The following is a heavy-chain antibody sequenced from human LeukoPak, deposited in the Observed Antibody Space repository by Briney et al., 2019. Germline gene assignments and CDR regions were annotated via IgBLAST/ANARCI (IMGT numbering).Heavy chain of an antibody. CDR1: GFRVSHYY. CDR2: IRDSGEA. Sequence: GGSLRLSCAVSGFRVSHYYMSWVRQAPGKGLEWVGLIRDSGEAFYADFARGRFAISRDESENTLYLQMNSLRVEDTAVYFCARDRAANQDWVEFDPWGQGTPVIVSS. D-gene: IGHD3/OR15-3a*01. V-gene: IGHV3-66*03. CDR3: ARDRAANQDWVEFDP. J-gene: IGHJ5*02.